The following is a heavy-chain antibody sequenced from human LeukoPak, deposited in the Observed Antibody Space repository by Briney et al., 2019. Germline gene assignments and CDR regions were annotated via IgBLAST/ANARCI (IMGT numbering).Heavy chain of an antibody. V-gene: IGHV3-21*01. CDR2: ISSSSSYI. Sequence: GGSLRLSCAASGFTFSSYSMNWVRQAPGKGLEWVSSISSSSSYIYYADSVKGRFTISRDNSKNTLYLQMNSLRAEDTAVYYCAKLVDYGKNSHFDYWGQGTLVTVSS. CDR3: AKLVDYGKNSHFDY. CDR1: GFTFSSYS. D-gene: IGHD4-17*01. J-gene: IGHJ4*02.